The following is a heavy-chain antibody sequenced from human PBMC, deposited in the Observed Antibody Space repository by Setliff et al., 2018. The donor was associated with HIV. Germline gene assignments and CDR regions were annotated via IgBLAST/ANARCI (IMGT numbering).Heavy chain of an antibody. V-gene: IGHV3-48*01. CDR3: AQAQTSVSGSYYQYLQH. CDR1: GFTFGDYA. D-gene: IGHD3-10*01. CDR2: ISMSSHTSV. Sequence: GGSLRLSCTASGFTFGDYAMSWVRQAPGKGLEWVSYISMSSHTSVIYSDSVKGRFTISRDNARNSFYLQMNSLRVDDTAVYYCAQAQTSVSGSYYQYLQHWGQGTLVTVSS. J-gene: IGHJ1*01.